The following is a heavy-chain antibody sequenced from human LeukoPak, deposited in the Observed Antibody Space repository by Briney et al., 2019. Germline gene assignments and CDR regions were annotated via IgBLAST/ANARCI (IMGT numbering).Heavy chain of an antibody. CDR2: IYYSGDT. CDR1: GGSVSSGNYY. D-gene: IGHD3-22*01. Sequence: SETLSLTCTVSGGSVSSGNYYWSWIRQPPGKGLEWIGYIYYSGDTNYNPSLKGRVTISVDTSKNQVSLKLSSVTAADTAAYYCARDPSGYFNYWGQGTLVTVSS. CDR3: ARDPSGYFNY. J-gene: IGHJ4*02. V-gene: IGHV4-61*01.